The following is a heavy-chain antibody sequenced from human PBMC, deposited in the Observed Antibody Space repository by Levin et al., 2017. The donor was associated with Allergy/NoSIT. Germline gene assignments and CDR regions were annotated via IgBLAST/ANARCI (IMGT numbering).Heavy chain of an antibody. CDR2: IDWDDDK. D-gene: IGHD5-12*01. CDR3: ARIGEYSGYEYYFDY. V-gene: IGHV2-70*01. Sequence: LRLSCTFSGFSLSTSGMCVSWIRQPPGKALEWLALIDWDDDKYYSTSLKTRLTISKDTSKNQVVLTMTNMDPVDTATYYCARIGEYSGYEYYFDYWGQGTLVTVSS. J-gene: IGHJ4*02. CDR1: GFSLSTSGMC.